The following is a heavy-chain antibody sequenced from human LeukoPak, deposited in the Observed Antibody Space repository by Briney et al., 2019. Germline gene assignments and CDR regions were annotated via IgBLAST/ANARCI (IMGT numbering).Heavy chain of an antibody. V-gene: IGHV3-11*06. Sequence: GGSLRLPCAASGFTFSDYYMSWIRQAPGKGLEWISYISSSSSYTLFADSVKGRFTITRDNAKNTLYLQMNSLRTEDTAVYYCTRVVSVDSYYFDYWGQGTLVTSSS. CDR1: GFTFSDYY. CDR3: TRVVSVDSYYFDY. J-gene: IGHJ4*02. D-gene: IGHD5-12*01. CDR2: ISSSSSYT.